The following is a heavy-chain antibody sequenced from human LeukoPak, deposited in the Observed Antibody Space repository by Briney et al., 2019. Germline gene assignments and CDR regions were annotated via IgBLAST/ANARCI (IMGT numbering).Heavy chain of an antibody. CDR2: IYTSGST. D-gene: IGHD6-19*01. CDR3: ARDRHPRSGWSLYMDV. V-gene: IGHV4-4*07. CDR1: GGSISSYY. Sequence: PSETLSLTCTVSGGSISSYYWSWIRQPAGKGLEWIGRIYTSGSTNYNPSLKRRVTMSVDTSKNQSSLKLSSVTAADTAAYYCARDRHPRSGWSLYMDVWGKGTTVTVSS. J-gene: IGHJ6*03.